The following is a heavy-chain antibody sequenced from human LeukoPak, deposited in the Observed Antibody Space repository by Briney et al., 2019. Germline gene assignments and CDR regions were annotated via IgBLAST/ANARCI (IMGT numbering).Heavy chain of an antibody. Sequence: GGSLRLSCAASGFTFSSYAMSWVRQAPGKGLEWVSAISGSGGSTYYADSVKGRFTISRDNSKNTLYLQVNSLRAEDTAVYYCAKERRGYCSSTSCYPTDYWGQGTLVTVSS. CDR1: GFTFSSYA. D-gene: IGHD2-2*01. J-gene: IGHJ4*02. CDR3: AKERRGYCSSTSCYPTDY. V-gene: IGHV3-23*01. CDR2: ISGSGGST.